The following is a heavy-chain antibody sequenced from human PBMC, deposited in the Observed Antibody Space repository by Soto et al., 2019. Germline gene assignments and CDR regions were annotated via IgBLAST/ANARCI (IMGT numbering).Heavy chain of an antibody. CDR3: AHRQGGYNWNDGDFDY. Sequence: QITLKESGPALVKPTQTLTLTCTFSGFSLTTSGVGVGWIRQPPGEALEYLALIYWDDDKRYSPSLKSRLTIKKDTSKNQVVLIMTNMDPVDTATYFCAHRQGGYNWNDGDFDYWGQGTLVTVSS. V-gene: IGHV2-5*02. D-gene: IGHD1-1*01. CDR2: IYWDDDK. CDR1: GFSLTTSGVG. J-gene: IGHJ4*02.